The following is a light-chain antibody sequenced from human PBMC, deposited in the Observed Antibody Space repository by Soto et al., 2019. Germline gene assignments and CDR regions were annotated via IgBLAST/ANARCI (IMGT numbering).Light chain of an antibody. CDR3: QQYNYYPYT. V-gene: IGKV1-5*01. CDR1: ESISGW. J-gene: IGKJ2*01. CDR2: HVS. Sequence: DIPMTQSPSILSASGGDRVTITCRTSESISGWLAWYQQKPGKAPKVLMSHVSSLASGVPSRFSGSGSGTEFTLTISSLQPDDFATYYFQQYNYYPYTVGQGTELEIK.